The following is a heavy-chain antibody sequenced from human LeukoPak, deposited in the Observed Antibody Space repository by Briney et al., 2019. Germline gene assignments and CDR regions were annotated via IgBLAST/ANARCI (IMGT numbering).Heavy chain of an antibody. CDR1: GGSISSGGYY. CDR2: IYHSGST. Sequence: SETLSLTCTVSGGSISSGGYYWSWIRQPPGKGLEWIGYIYHSGSTYYNPSLKSRVTISVDRSKNQFSLKLSSVTAADTAVYYCARQGIVVVPAAIVPWGQGTLVTVSS. D-gene: IGHD2-2*01. CDR3: ARQGIVVVPAAIVP. J-gene: IGHJ5*02. V-gene: IGHV4-30-2*01.